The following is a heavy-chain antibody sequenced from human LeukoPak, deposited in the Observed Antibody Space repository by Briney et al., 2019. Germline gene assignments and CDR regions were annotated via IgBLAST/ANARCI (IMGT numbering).Heavy chain of an antibody. CDR1: GYTFTGYY. J-gene: IGHJ4*02. V-gene: IGHV1-2*02. D-gene: IGHD4-17*01. Sequence: ASVKVSCKASGYTFTGYYIHWVRQAPGQGLEWMGWINPNSGGTYYAQKSQGRVTMTRDTSISTAYMELSRLRSDDTAVYYCVPGGSASRAVTKIYYFDYWGQGTLVTVSS. CDR3: VPGGSASRAVTKIYYFDY. CDR2: INPNSGGT.